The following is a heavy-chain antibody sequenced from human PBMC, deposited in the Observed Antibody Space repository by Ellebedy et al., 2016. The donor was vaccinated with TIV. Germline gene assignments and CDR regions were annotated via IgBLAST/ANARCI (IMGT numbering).Heavy chain of an antibody. J-gene: IGHJ2*01. CDR1: GYAFTSSD. Sequence: AASVKVSCQASGYAFTSSDINWVRQAPGKGLEWMGWINPNSGNTGYAQKFQGRVTMTRDNSISTAYMELSSLTSEDTAVYYCAADSVVGPSASWYFDLWGRGTLVTVSS. CDR3: AADSVVGPSASWYFDL. D-gene: IGHD2-15*01. V-gene: IGHV1-8*01. CDR2: INPNSGNT.